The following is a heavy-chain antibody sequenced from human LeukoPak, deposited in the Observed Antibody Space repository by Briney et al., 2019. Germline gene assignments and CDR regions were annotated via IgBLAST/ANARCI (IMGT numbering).Heavy chain of an antibody. Sequence: GGSLRLSCAASGFTFSSYSMNWVRQAPGKGLEWVSSISSSSSYIYYADSVKGRFTISRDNAKNSLYLQMNSLRAEDTAVYYCAKDLRVSLVVGLNDYWGQGTLVTVSS. CDR2: ISSSSSYI. D-gene: IGHD1-26*01. V-gene: IGHV3-21*04. J-gene: IGHJ4*02. CDR1: GFTFSSYS. CDR3: AKDLRVSLVVGLNDY.